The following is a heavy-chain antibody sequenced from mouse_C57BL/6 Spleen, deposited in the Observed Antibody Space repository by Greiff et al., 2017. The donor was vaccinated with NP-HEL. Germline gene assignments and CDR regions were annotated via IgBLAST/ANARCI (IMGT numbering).Heavy chain of an antibody. CDR2: ISYDGSN. CDR3: ADSNSGYFDY. Sequence: DVKLQESGPGLVKPSQSLSLTCSVTGYSITSGYYWNWIRQFPGNKLEWMGYISYDGSNNYNPSLKNRISITRDTSKNQFFLKLNSVTTEDTATYYCADSNSGYFDYWGQGTTLTVSS. D-gene: IGHD2-5*01. CDR1: GYSITSGYY. J-gene: IGHJ2*01. V-gene: IGHV3-6*01.